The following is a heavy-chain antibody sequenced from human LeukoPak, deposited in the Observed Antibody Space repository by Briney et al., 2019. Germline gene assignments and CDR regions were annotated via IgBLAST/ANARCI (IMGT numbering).Heavy chain of an antibody. V-gene: IGHV3-53*01. D-gene: IGHD2-21*01. J-gene: IGHJ3*01. CDR3: ARYVPSCGGNCNDGFDV. CDR2: LYSNGDT. CDR1: GFTVSSNY. Sequence: GGSLRLSCAASGFTVSSNYMTWVRQAPGKGLEWVSVLYSNGDTYYADSVKGRFTISRDNSKNTLYLQLNTLRAEDTAVYYCARYVPSCGGNCNDGFDVWGQGTMVSVSS.